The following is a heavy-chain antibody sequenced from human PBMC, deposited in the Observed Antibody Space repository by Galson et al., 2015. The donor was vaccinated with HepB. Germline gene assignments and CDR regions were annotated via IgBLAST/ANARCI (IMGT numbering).Heavy chain of an antibody. J-gene: IGHJ6*03. CDR2: ISSSSSTI. D-gene: IGHD4-11*01. CDR3: ARDDYKYYYYYYMDV. Sequence: SLRLSCAASGFTFSSYSMNWVRQAPGKGLEWVSYISSSSSTIYYADSVKGRFTISRDNAKNSLYLQMNSLRAEDTAVYYCARDDYKYYYYYYMDVWGKGTTVTVSS. CDR1: GFTFSSYS. V-gene: IGHV3-48*01.